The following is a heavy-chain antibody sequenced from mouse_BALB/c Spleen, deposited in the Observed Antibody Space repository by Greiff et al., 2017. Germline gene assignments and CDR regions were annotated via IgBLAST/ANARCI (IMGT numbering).Heavy chain of an antibody. V-gene: IGHV1S135*01. J-gene: IGHJ4*01. Sequence: VQLKESGPELMKPGASVKISCKASGYSFTSYYMHWVKQSHGKSLEWIGYIDPFNGGTSYNQKFKGKATLTVDKSSSTAYMHLSSLTSEDSAVYYCAINGNYVAMDYWGQGTSVTVSS. CDR2: IDPFNGGT. CDR3: AINGNYVAMDY. D-gene: IGHD2-1*01. CDR1: GYSFTSYY.